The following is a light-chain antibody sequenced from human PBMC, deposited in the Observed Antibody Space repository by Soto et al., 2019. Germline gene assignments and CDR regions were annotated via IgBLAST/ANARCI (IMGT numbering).Light chain of an antibody. J-gene: IGLJ1*01. CDR1: SSDVGGYNF. Sequence: QSALTQPASVSGSPGQSITISCTGTSSDVGGYNFVSWYQLHPGKAPKLMIFDVSNRPSGVSDRFSGSKSGNTASLTISGLQAGDEADYYCSSYISGSIPVVFGTGTKLTVL. CDR3: SSYISGSIPVV. V-gene: IGLV2-14*01. CDR2: DVS.